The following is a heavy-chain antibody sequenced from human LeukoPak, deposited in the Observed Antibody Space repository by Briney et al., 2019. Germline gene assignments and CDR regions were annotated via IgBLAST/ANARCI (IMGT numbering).Heavy chain of an antibody. CDR2: ISPTGGAI. CDR3: AKSHYGSGSTDFDY. Sequence: GGSLRLSCAASGFTFSTSAMNWVRQAPGRGLEWVSSISPTGGAIFYADSLRGRFTISRDNAKNSLYLQMNSLRAEDTALYYCAKSHYGSGSTDFDYWGQGTLVTVSS. CDR1: GFTFSTSA. D-gene: IGHD3-10*01. J-gene: IGHJ4*02. V-gene: IGHV3-21*04.